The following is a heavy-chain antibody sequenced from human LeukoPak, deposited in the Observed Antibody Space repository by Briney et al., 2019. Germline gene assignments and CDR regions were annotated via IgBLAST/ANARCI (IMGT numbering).Heavy chain of an antibody. CDR2: MNPNSGNT. V-gene: IGHV1-8*03. J-gene: IGHJ4*02. CDR3: ARRPESCSSTSCYYFDN. D-gene: IGHD2-2*01. Sequence: GASVKVSCKASGYTFTRCGIHWVRQATGQGLEWMGWMNPNSGNTGYAQKFQGRVTITRDTSITTAYMDLSNLRSEDTALYYCARRPESCSSTSCYYFDNWGQGTLVTVSS. CDR1: GYTFTRCG.